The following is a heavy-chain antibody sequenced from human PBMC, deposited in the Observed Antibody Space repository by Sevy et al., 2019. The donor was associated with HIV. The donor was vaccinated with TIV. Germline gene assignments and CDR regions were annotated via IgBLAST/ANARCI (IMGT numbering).Heavy chain of an antibody. CDR2: LSGSGSST. J-gene: IGHJ6*02. V-gene: IGHV3-23*01. CDR1: GFTFNKYA. D-gene: IGHD5-18*01. Sequence: GGSLRLSCEASGFTFNKYAMSWVRQAPGKGLEWVSSLSGSGSSTYYADSVRVRFTISRDNSRNTLYLEVDSLRVEDTGVYYCARHGDSLMVRMFYGRDVWGQGTTVTVSS. CDR3: ARHGDSLMVRMFYGRDV.